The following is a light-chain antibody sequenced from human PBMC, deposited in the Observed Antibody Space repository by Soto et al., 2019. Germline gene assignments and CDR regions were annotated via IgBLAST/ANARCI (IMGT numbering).Light chain of an antibody. CDR2: EVS. V-gene: IGLV2-14*01. J-gene: IGLJ1*01. Sequence: QSALTQPDSVSGSPGQSITISCTGTNSDVGAFNFVFWYQQHPAKAPKLIIYEVSNRPSGVSNRFSGSKSGNTASLTISGLQAEDDADYYCTSYTSTSHYGFGTGTKLTVL. CDR1: NSDVGAFNF. CDR3: TSYTSTSHYG.